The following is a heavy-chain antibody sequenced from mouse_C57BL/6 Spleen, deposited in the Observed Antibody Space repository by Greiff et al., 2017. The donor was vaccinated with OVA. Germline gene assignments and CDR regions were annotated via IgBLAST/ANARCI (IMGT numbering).Heavy chain of an antibody. V-gene: IGHV1-26*01. J-gene: IGHJ1*03. CDR2: INPNNGGT. CDR3: LYDGNYERHFDV. Sequence: EVQLQQSGPELVKPGASVKISCKASGYTFTDYYMNWVKQSHGKSLEWIGDINPNNGGTSYNQKFKGKATLTVDKSSSTAYMELRSLTSEDSAVYYCLYDGNYERHFDVWGTGTTVTVSS. D-gene: IGHD2-1*01. CDR1: GYTFTDYY.